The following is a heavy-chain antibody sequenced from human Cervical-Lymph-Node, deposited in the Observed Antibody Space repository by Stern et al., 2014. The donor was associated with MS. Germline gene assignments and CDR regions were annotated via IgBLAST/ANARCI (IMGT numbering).Heavy chain of an antibody. D-gene: IGHD5-12*01. J-gene: IGHJ3*02. Sequence: VQLQESGPGLVKPSETLSLTCTVSGGSISSYYWSWIRQPPGKGLEWIGYIYYSGSTNYNPSLKSRVTISVDTSKNQFSLKLSSVTAADTAVYYCARGYGATPFDIWGQGTMVTVSS. CDR2: IYYSGST. V-gene: IGHV4-59*01. CDR1: GGSISSYY. CDR3: ARGYGATPFDI.